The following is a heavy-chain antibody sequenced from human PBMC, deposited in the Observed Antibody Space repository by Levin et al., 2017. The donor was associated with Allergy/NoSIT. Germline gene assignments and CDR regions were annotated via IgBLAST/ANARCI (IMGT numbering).Heavy chain of an antibody. D-gene: IGHD2/OR15-2a*01. CDR2: ISGSGGST. J-gene: IGHJ4*02. CDR3: AKDQYIGMESKPFG. Sequence: PGGSLRLSCAASGFTFSSYAMSWVRQAPGKGLEWVSAISGSGGSTYYADSVKGRFTISRDNSKNTLYLQMNSLRAEDTAVYYCAKDQYIGMESKPFGWGQGTLVTVSS. CDR1: GFTFSSYA. V-gene: IGHV3-23*01.